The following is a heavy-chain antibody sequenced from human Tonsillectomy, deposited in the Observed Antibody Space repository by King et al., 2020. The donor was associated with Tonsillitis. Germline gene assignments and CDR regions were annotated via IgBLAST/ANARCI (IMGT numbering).Heavy chain of an antibody. CDR1: GFTFSSYG. V-gene: IGHV3-30*18. CDR2: ISYDGSNK. D-gene: IGHD2-8*02. CDR3: AKGHCWWYGMDV. Sequence: VQLVESGGGVVQPGRSLRLSCAASGFTFSSYGMHWVRQAPGKGLEWMAVISYDGSNKYYADSVKGRFTISRDNSKNTLYLQMNSLRAEDTAVYYCAKGHCWWYGMDVWGHGTTVTVSS. J-gene: IGHJ6*02.